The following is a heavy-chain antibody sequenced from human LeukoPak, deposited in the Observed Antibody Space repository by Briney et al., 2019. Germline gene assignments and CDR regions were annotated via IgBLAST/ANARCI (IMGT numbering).Heavy chain of an antibody. J-gene: IGHJ5*02. V-gene: IGHV4-31*03. D-gene: IGHD2-2*01. CDR2: THSSGIS. Sequence: SETLSLTCSVSGGSISSGTYYWSWIRQRPGKGLEWIGYTHSSGISYNNPSLKSRVTISADTSKSQLSLKLSSVTAADTAVYYCARDGCSGASCYGNWFDPWGQGTLVTVSS. CDR1: GGSISSGTYY. CDR3: ARDGCSGASCYGNWFDP.